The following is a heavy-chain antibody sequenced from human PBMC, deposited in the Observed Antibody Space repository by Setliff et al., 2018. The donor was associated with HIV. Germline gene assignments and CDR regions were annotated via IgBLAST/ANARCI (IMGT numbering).Heavy chain of an antibody. Sequence: SVQVSCKASGGTFSSYALSWVRQAPGQGLEWMGGVIPIFGTANYAQKFRGRVTITADESTRTAYMELSSLRSEDTAVYYCARGDMAAADPYYYYYYMDVWGKGTPVTVSS. CDR3: ARGDMAAADPYYYYYYMDV. CDR1: GGTFSSYA. V-gene: IGHV1-69*13. J-gene: IGHJ6*03. CDR2: VIPIFGTA. D-gene: IGHD6-13*01.